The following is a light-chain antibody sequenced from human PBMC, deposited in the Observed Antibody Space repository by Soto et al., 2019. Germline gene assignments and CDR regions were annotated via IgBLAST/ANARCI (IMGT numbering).Light chain of an antibody. CDR3: SSYTTSSTPSYV. CDR2: EVS. V-gene: IGLV2-14*01. J-gene: IGLJ1*01. Sequence: LAQPASVSGSPGQSITISCSGSNLDVGDNNYVSWYQHHPGKAPKLIIYEVSNRPSGVSNRFSGSSSDNTASLTISGLLPDDEADYYCSSYTTSSTPSYVFGTGTKV. CDR1: NLDVGDNNY.